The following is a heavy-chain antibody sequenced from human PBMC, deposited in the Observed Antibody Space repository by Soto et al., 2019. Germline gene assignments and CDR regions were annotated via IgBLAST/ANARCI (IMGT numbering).Heavy chain of an antibody. CDR1: GGSISSYY. Sequence: QVQLQESGPGLVKPSETLSLTCTVSGGSISSYYWSWIRQPPGKGLEWIGYIYYSGITNYNPSLKRRVTISVDTSKNQFSLKLSSVTAADTAVYFWAGQGAPGSVVVTGGGQGTLVTVSS. J-gene: IGHJ4*02. CDR3: AGQGAPGSVVVTG. D-gene: IGHD2-21*02. CDR2: IYYSGIT. V-gene: IGHV4-59*01.